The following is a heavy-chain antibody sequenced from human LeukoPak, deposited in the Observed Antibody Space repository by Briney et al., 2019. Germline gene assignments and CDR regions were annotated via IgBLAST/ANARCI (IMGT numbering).Heavy chain of an antibody. CDR1: IDSITNYY. CDR2: IYHSGNT. CDR3: AREEGIAAAGALEY. D-gene: IGHD6-13*01. V-gene: IGHV4-59*01. J-gene: IGHJ4*02. Sequence: SETLSLTCSVPIDSITNYYWSWIRQPPGKGLEWIGFIYHSGNTNYNPSLTTRVTMSVDTSKTQITLRLSSVTAADTAVYYCAREEGIAAAGALEYWGQGIPVTVSS.